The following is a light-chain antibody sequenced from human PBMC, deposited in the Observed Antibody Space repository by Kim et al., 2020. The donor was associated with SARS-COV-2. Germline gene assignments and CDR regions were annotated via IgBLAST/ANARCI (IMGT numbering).Light chain of an antibody. Sequence: SASVGDTGTITCRASQSISSWLAWYQQKPGKAPKLLIYKASSLESGVPSRFSGSGSGTEFTLTISSLQPDDFATYYCQQYNSYSYTFGQGTKLEI. V-gene: IGKV1-5*03. J-gene: IGKJ2*01. CDR1: QSISSW. CDR3: QQYNSYSYT. CDR2: KAS.